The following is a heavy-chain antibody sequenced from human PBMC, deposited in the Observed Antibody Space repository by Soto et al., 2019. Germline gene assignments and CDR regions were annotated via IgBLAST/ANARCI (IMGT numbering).Heavy chain of an antibody. CDR3: ARVKDYYYMDV. Sequence: SETLSLTCTVSGGSISSGGYYWSWIRQHPGKGLERIGYIYYSGSTYYNPSLKSRVTISVDTSKNQFSLKLSSVTAADTAVYYCARVKDYYYMDVWGKGTTVTVSS. V-gene: IGHV4-31*03. J-gene: IGHJ6*03. CDR1: GGSISSGGYY. CDR2: IYYSGST.